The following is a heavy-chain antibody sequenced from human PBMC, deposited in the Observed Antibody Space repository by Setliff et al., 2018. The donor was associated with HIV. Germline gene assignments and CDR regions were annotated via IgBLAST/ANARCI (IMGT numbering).Heavy chain of an antibody. V-gene: IGHV3-30*02. CDR3: AKDWGSRLSYSFYYMDV. J-gene: IGHJ6*03. D-gene: IGHD3-16*01. Sequence: PGGSLRLSCAASGFTFSSAWMGWVRQAPAKGLEWVANISPDGTYKYYAESVKGRFTISRDNSRNTLYLQMNSLRTEDTAVYYCAKDWGSRLSYSFYYMDVWGKGTTVTVSS. CDR2: ISPDGTYK. CDR1: GFTFSSAW.